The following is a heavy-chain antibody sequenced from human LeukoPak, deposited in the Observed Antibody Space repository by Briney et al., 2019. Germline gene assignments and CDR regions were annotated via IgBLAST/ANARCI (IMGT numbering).Heavy chain of an antibody. D-gene: IGHD2-2*01. CDR1: GGSISSYY. V-gene: IGHV4-59*08. CDR2: LYYSGST. Sequence: SETLSLTYTVSGGSISSYYWSWIRQPPGKGLEWVGYLYYSGSTNYNPSLKSRVTISVDTSKNQFSLKLSSVTAADTAVYYCARAFCSSTSCYAIDYWGQGTLVTVSS. CDR3: ARAFCSSTSCYAIDY. J-gene: IGHJ4*02.